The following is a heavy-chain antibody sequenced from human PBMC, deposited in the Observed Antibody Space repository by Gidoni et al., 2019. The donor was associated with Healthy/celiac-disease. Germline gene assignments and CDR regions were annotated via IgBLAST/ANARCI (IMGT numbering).Heavy chain of an antibody. CDR1: GGSISFYY. V-gene: IGHV4-59*12. D-gene: IGHD2-2*01. CDR2: IYYSGST. Sequence: QVQLQESGPGLVTPSATLSLTCTVSGGSISFYYWSWIRQPPGKGLEWIGYIYYSGSTNYNPSLKSRVTISVDTSKNQFSLKLSSVTAADTAVYYCARAVCSSTSCLPDFWGQGTLVTVSS. J-gene: IGHJ4*02. CDR3: ARAVCSSTSCLPDF.